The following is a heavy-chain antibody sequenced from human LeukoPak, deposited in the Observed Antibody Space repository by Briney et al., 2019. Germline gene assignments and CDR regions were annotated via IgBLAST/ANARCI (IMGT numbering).Heavy chain of an antibody. CDR1: GVTFSTYG. D-gene: IGHD3-10*01. J-gene: IGHJ5*02. CDR2: ISNHGSSK. CDR3: AGKPYGSGSDYYISWFDP. V-gene: IGHV3-30*03. Sequence: PGGSLRLSCAASGVTFSTYGMHWVRQAPGKGLEWVAVISNHGSSKFYADSVKGRFTISRDNSKNTVYLEMNSLRPEDTAVYYCAGKPYGSGSDYYISWFDPWGQGTLVIVSS.